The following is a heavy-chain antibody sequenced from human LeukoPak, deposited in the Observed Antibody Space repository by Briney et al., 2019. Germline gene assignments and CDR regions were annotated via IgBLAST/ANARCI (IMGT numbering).Heavy chain of an antibody. CDR3: GRGGYYSGGIFYYYFDY. CDR2: IYSGDSDT. CDR1: GYRFTSYW. V-gene: IGHV5-51*01. J-gene: IGHJ4*02. Sequence: PGESLKISCKGSGYRFTSYWIGWVRQMPGKGLEWMGIIYSGDSDTRYSPSFQGQVTISADKSISTAYLQWSSLKASDTAMYYCGRGGYYSGGIFYYYFDYWGQGTLVTVSS. D-gene: IGHD2-15*01.